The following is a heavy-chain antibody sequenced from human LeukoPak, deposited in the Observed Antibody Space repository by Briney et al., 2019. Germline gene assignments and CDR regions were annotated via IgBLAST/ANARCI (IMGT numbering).Heavy chain of an antibody. J-gene: IGHJ5*02. V-gene: IGHV1-58*01. Sequence: SAKVSCKASGFTFTSSAVQWVRQARGQRLEWIGWIVVGSGNTNYAQKFQERVTITRDMSTSTAYMELSSLRSEDTAVYYCAALGVIIGVTPNWFDPWGQGTLVTVSS. D-gene: IGHD3-3*01. CDR1: GFTFTSSA. CDR3: AALGVIIGVTPNWFDP. CDR2: IVVGSGNT.